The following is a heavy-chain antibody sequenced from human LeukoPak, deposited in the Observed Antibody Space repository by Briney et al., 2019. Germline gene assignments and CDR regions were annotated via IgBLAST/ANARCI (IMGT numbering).Heavy chain of an antibody. CDR2: IYYSGST. Sequence: KPSETLSLTCTVSGGSISSYYWNWIRQPPGKGLEWIGYIYYSGSTNYNPSLKSRVTISVDTSKKQFSLKLGSVTAADTAVYYCARGRPVTGRNWFDPWGQGTLVTVSS. V-gene: IGHV4-59*08. CDR3: ARGRPVTGRNWFDP. D-gene: IGHD6-19*01. J-gene: IGHJ5*02. CDR1: GGSISSYY.